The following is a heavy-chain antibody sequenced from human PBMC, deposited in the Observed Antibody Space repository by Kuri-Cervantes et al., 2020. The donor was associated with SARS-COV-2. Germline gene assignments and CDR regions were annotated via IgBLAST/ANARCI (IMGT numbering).Heavy chain of an antibody. CDR3: ARQYCTNGVCYTPFDY. CDR1: GGSISSGSYY. D-gene: IGHD2-8*01. CDR2: IYTSGST. J-gene: IGHJ4*02. V-gene: IGHV4-61*02. Sequence: SETLSLTCTVSGGSISSGSYYWSWIRQPAGKGLEWIGRIYTSGSTNYNPSLKSRVTISVDTSKNQFSLKLSSVTAADTAVYYCARQYCTNGVCYTPFDYWGQGTLVTVSS.